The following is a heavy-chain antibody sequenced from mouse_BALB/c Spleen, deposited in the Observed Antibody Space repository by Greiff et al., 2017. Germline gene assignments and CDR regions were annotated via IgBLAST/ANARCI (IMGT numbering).Heavy chain of an antibody. CDR1: GFTFSSYT. D-gene: IGHD2-10*01. CDR2: ISNGGGST. V-gene: IGHV5-12-2*01. J-gene: IGHJ3*01. Sequence: DVMLVESGGGLVQPGGSLKLSCAASGFTFSSYTMSWVRQTPEKRLEWVAYISNGGGSTYYPDTVKGRFTISRDNAKNTLYLQMSSLKSEDTAMYYCARPSYYGNPFAYWGQGTLVTVSA. CDR3: ARPSYYGNPFAY.